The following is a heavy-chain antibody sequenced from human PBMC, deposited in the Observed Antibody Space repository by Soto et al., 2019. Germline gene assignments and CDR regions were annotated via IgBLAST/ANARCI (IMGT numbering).Heavy chain of an antibody. CDR1: GFTFSTYA. D-gene: IGHD1-26*01. J-gene: IGHJ6*02. V-gene: IGHV3-23*01. Sequence: EVQLLESGGGLIQPGGSLRLSCAASGFTFSTYAMTWVRQAPGKGLEWVSGISSSGGRTYYADSGKGRFTISRDNSRNTLFLQMNSLRAEDTAVYYCAGGAIDGMDVWGQGTTVTVSS. CDR3: AGGAIDGMDV. CDR2: ISSSGGRT.